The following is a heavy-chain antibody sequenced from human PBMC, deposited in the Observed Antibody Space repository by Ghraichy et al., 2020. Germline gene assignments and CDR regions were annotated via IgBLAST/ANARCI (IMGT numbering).Heavy chain of an antibody. Sequence: ASVKVSCKASGYTFTSYYMHWVRQAPGQGLEWMGIINPSGGSTSYAQKFQGRVTMTRDTSTSTVYMELSSLRSEDTAVYYCARAPAGYDSSGYVDYWGQGTLVTVSS. D-gene: IGHD3-22*01. CDR2: INPSGGST. CDR3: ARAPAGYDSSGYVDY. V-gene: IGHV1-46*01. J-gene: IGHJ4*02. CDR1: GYTFTSYY.